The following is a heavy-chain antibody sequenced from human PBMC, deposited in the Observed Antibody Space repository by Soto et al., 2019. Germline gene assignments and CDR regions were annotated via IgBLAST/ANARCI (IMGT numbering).Heavy chain of an antibody. D-gene: IGHD1-26*01. CDR3: GRGPSGDKVDY. CDR1: GGSISSSNW. Sequence: SETLSLTCAVSGGSISSSNWWSWIRQPQGKGLEWIGHIYNSGSTYSNPSLKSRVTISIDTSKNRFTLRRNSVTAADTAVYKCGRGPSGDKVDYWGQGTLVTVSS. V-gene: IGHV4-30-4*01. J-gene: IGHJ4*02. CDR2: IYNSGST.